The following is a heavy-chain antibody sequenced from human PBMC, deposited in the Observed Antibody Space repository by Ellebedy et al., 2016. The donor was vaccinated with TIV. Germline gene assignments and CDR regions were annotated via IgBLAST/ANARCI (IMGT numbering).Heavy chain of an antibody. CDR1: GFTFSNNY. D-gene: IGHD4-17*01. CDR2: LKQDGTEK. J-gene: IGHJ4*02. V-gene: IGHV3-7*03. CDR3: TTDYGYGDYRFRY. Sequence: GESLKISCAASGFTFSNNYMSWVRQAPGKGLEWVANLKQDGTEKYYVDSVKGRFTISRDNAKNSLYLQMNSLKTEDTAVYYCTTDYGYGDYRFRYWGQGTLVTVSS.